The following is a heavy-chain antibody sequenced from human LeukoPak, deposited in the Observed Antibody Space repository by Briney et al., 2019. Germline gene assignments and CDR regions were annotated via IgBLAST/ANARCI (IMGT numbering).Heavy chain of an antibody. CDR1: GFTFSSYA. D-gene: IGHD4-11*01. Sequence: EGSLRLSCAASGFTFSSYAMSWVRQAPGKGLEWVSAISGSGGSTYYADSVKGRFTISRDNSKDTLYVQMKSLRAEDTAVYYCAKLRNNYINYDAFDIWGQGTVVTVSS. CDR3: AKLRNNYINYDAFDI. J-gene: IGHJ3*02. V-gene: IGHV3-23*01. CDR2: ISGSGGST.